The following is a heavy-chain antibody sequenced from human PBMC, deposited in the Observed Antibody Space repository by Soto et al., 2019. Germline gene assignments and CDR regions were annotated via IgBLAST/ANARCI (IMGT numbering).Heavy chain of an antibody. D-gene: IGHD2-21*02. CDR2: IIPIFGTA. J-gene: IGHJ4*02. V-gene: IGHV1-69*01. Sequence: SVKVSCKASGGTFSSYAISWVRQAPGQGLEWMGGIIPIFGTANYAQKFQGRVTITADESTSTAYMELSSLRSEDTAVYYCARQYGGNFAQFDYWGQGTMVTVSS. CDR1: GGTFSSYA. CDR3: ARQYGGNFAQFDY.